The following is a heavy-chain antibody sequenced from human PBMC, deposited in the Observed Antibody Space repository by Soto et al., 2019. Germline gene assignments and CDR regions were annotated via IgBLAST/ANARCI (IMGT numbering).Heavy chain of an antibody. D-gene: IGHD3-3*01. CDR2: IWYDGSNK. CDR1: GFTFSSYG. CDR3: ARGGDFWSGYYDPNYYYYGMDV. V-gene: IGHV3-33*01. J-gene: IGHJ6*02. Sequence: GGSLRLSCAASGFTFSSYGMHWVRQAPGKGLEWVAVIWYDGSNKYYADSVKGRFTISRDNSKNTLYLQMNSLRAEDTAVYYCARGGDFWSGYYDPNYYYYGMDVWGQGTTVTVSS.